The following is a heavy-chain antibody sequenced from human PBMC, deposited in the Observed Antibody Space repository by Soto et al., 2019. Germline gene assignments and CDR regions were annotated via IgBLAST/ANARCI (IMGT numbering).Heavy chain of an antibody. V-gene: IGHV4-31*03. CDR2: FYYSGST. CDR1: GGSISTGGYY. J-gene: IGHJ5*02. Sequence: PSETLSLTCTVSGGSISTGGYYWNWIRQHPGKGLEWIGYFYYSGSTYYNPSLKSRVTISVNTSKNQFSLKLSSVTAADTAVYYCARSVFPLGQGTLVTVSA. CDR3: ARSVFP.